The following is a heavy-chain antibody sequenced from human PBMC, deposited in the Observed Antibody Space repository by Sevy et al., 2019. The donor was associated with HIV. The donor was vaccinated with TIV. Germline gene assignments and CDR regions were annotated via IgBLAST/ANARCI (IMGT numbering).Heavy chain of an antibody. CDR3: ARGGAYGDSSAPLDY. D-gene: IGHD4-17*01. V-gene: IGHV4-38-2*01. CDR1: GYSISGDFY. Sequence: SETLSLTCAVSGYSISGDFYWVWIRQPPGMGLEWIGSIYHSGRTYYNPSVKSRVTISVDTSKNHFSLRLSSVTAADTALYYCARGGAYGDSSAPLDYWGQGTLVTVSS. CDR2: IYHSGRT. J-gene: IGHJ4*02.